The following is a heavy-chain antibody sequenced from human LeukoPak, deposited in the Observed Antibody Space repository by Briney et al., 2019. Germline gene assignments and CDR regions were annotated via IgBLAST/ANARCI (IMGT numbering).Heavy chain of an antibody. D-gene: IGHD5-24*01. CDR1: GYTFSNYG. CDR3: ARDPVDGYNLFDY. CDR2: VSNYDRRT. V-gene: IGHV1-18*04. J-gene: IGHJ4*02. Sequence: ASVKVSCKASGYTFSNYGISWVRQAPGQGLEWMGWVSNYDRRTNYAQKVKGRVTMTTDTSTSTAYMELKSLRSDDTAIYYCARDPVDGYNLFDYWGQGTLVTVSS.